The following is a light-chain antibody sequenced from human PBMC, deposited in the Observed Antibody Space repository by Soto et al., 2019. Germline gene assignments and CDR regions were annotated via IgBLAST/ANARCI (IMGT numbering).Light chain of an antibody. J-gene: IGKJ1*01. CDR1: QIVNTN. V-gene: IGKV3-15*01. CDR3: QQYNNWPRT. Sequence: IGMTQSPAALSVSPGDSATLSCRASQIVNTNVAWYQQRPGQAPRLLIFAASTRATGVAARFSGSGSGTKFTLTVDSLQSEDFAVYYCQQYNNWPRTFGQGTKVDI. CDR2: AAS.